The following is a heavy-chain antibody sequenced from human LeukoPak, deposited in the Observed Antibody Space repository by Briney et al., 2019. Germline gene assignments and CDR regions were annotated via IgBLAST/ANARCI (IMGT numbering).Heavy chain of an antibody. D-gene: IGHD5-12*01. CDR3: ARVGGYDVQGAFDY. J-gene: IGHJ4*02. CDR2: IYSGGST. Sequence: GGSLRLSCAASGFTVSSNYMSWVRQAPGKGLEWVSVIYSGGSTYYADSVKGRFTISRDNSKNTLYLQMNSLRAEDTAVYYCARVGGYDVQGAFDYWGQGTLVTVSS. CDR1: GFTVSSNY. V-gene: IGHV3-66*01.